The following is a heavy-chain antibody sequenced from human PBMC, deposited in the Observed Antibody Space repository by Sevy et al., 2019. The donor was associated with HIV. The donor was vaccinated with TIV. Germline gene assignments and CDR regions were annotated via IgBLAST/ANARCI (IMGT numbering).Heavy chain of an antibody. J-gene: IGHJ4*02. CDR1: GFIFSSNA. D-gene: IGHD6-13*01. Sequence: GESLKISCAASGFIFSSNAMHWVRQAPGKGLEWVSVISYDGSNKEYADSVKGRFTISRDNAKNTLYLQMNSPRPKDTAVYYCARVPGAVIAAGPYHFDYWGQGTLVTVSS. CDR2: ISYDGSNK. V-gene: IGHV3-30*04. CDR3: ARVPGAVIAAGPYHFDY.